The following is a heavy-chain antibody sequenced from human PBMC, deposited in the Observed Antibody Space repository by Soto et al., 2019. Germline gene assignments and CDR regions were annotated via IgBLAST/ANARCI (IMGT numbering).Heavy chain of an antibody. D-gene: IGHD2-15*01. CDR2: IYKSTTT. Sequence: QVHLLESGPGLVKPSQTLSLTCSVSGDSISTVDYFWAWIRQPPGQALEYIGYIYKSTTTYYNPSFASRVAISPDASKSQFSLNVTSVTAAATAVYFCAIGLYCLTGRCFPNWFDSWGQGTLVTVSS. CDR1: GDSISTVDYF. J-gene: IGHJ5*01. CDR3: AIGLYCLTGRCFPNWFDS. V-gene: IGHV4-30-4*01.